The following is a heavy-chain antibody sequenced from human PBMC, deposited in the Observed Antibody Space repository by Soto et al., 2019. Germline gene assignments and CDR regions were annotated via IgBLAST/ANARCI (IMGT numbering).Heavy chain of an antibody. V-gene: IGHV3-73*02. CDR3: ARGVYDFWSGHPKGLDY. D-gene: IGHD3-3*01. Sequence: EVQLVESGGGLVLPGGSLKLSCAASGFTFSGSAMHWVRQASGKGREWVGRIRRKANSYATAYAVSVIGRFTISRDDSRNTAYLQMNSLKTEDTAVYYCARGVYDFWSGHPKGLDYWGQGTVVTVAS. CDR1: GFTFSGSA. J-gene: IGHJ4*02. CDR2: IRRKANSYAT.